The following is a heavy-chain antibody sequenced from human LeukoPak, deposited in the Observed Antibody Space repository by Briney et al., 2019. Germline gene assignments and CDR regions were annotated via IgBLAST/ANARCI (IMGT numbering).Heavy chain of an antibody. CDR3: ARGFTVTTRNYFDY. J-gene: IGHJ4*02. V-gene: IGHV3-7*03. CDR2: IKQDRSEK. Sequence: GGSLRLSCAASGFTFSSYWMSWVRQAPGKGLEWVANIKQDRSEKYYVDSVKGRFTISRDNAKNSLYLQMNSLRAEDTAVYYCARGFTVTTRNYFDYWGQGTLVTVSS. D-gene: IGHD4-17*01. CDR1: GFTFSSYW.